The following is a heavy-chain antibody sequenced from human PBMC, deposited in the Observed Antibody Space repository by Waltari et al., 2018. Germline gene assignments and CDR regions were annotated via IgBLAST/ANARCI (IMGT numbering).Heavy chain of an antibody. V-gene: IGHV4-38-2*01. CDR2: ISHSGST. CDR1: GYSISSGYY. CDR3: ARSSIAAAEPWFDP. D-gene: IGHD6-13*01. J-gene: IGHJ5*02. Sequence: QVQLQESGPGLVKPSETLSLTCAVSGYSISSGYYWGWIRQPPGKGLEWIGSISHSGSTYYNPSLKSRVTISVDTSKNQFSLKLSSVTAADTAVYYCARSSIAAAEPWFDPWGQGTLVTVSS.